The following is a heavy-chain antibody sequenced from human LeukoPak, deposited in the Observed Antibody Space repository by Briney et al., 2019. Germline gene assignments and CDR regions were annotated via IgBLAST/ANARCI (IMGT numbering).Heavy chain of an antibody. D-gene: IGHD3-10*01. Sequence: PGGSLRLSCVASGFTVSTNYMSWVRQAPGKGLEWVSTISGSAGSTYYADSVKGRFTISRDNSKNTLYLQMNSLRAEDTAVYYCAKDRYYYGSGSSLDYWGQGTLVTVSS. CDR2: ISGSAGST. CDR3: AKDRYYYGSGSSLDY. J-gene: IGHJ4*02. CDR1: GFTVSTNY. V-gene: IGHV3-23*01.